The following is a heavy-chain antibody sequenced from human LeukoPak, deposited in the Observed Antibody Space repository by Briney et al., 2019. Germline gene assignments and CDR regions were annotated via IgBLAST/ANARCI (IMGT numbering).Heavy chain of an antibody. CDR2: IYSGGST. CDR1: GFTVSSNY. CDR3: ASGKIRYYYDSSRPTSFDY. Sequence: GGSLRLSCAASGFTVSSNYISWVRQAPGKGLEWVSVIYSGGSTYYADSVKGRFTISRDNSKNTLYLQMNSLRAEDTAVCYCASGKIRYYYDSSRPTSFDYWGQGTLVTVSS. V-gene: IGHV3-53*01. J-gene: IGHJ4*02. D-gene: IGHD3-22*01.